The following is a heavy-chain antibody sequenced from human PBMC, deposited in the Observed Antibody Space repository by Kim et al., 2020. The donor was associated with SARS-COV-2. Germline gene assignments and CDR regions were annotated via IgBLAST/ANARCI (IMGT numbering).Heavy chain of an antibody. CDR2: IWYDGSNK. Sequence: GGSLRLSCAASGFTFSSYGMHWVRQAPGKGLEWVAVIWYDGSNKYYADSVKGRFTISRDNSKNTLYLQMNSLRAEDTAVYYCARDGKWGDETQLLDYWGQGTLLTVSS. D-gene: IGHD5-18*01. V-gene: IGHV3-33*01. CDR1: GFTFSSYG. CDR3: ARDGKWGDETQLLDY. J-gene: IGHJ4*02.